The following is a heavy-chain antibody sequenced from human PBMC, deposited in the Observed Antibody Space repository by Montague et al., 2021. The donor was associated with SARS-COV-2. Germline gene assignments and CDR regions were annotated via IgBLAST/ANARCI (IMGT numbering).Heavy chain of an antibody. Sequence: CAISEDSVSSNTAAWNWIRQSPSRGLEWLGRTYYRSKWYYDYAVSVKSRMSISPDTSKNQFSLQLSSVTPEDGAVYYCARDPRYSLSWSFDYWGQGTLVTVSS. V-gene: IGHV6-1*01. J-gene: IGHJ4*02. CDR2: TYYRSKWYY. D-gene: IGHD6-13*01. CDR3: ARDPRYSLSWSFDY. CDR1: EDSVSSNTAA.